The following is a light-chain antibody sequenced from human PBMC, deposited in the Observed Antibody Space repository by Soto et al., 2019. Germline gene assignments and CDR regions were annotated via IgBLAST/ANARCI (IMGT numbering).Light chain of an antibody. V-gene: IGKV3D-15*01. CDR1: PSVDSN. CDR3: QQYDKWPLT. CDR2: GAS. Sequence: EIVMTQSPATLSVSPGEGATLSCRTSPSVDSNLAWYQQKPGQAPRLLIFGASTRATGIPARFSGSGSGTDFTLTISRLQSEDFAVYICQQYDKWPLTFGGGTKV. J-gene: IGKJ4*01.